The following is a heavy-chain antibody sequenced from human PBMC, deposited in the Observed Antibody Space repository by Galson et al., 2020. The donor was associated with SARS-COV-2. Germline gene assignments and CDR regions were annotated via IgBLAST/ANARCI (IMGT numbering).Heavy chain of an antibody. Sequence: GESLKISCAASGFTFSSYSMNWVRQAPGKGLEWVSSISSSSSYIYYADLVKGRFTISRDNAKNSLYLQMNSLRAEDTAVYYCARDLSSIVVVMPSLYFDLWGRGTLVTVSS. V-gene: IGHV3-21*01. J-gene: IGHJ2*01. CDR2: ISSSSSYI. CDR1: GFTFSSYS. D-gene: IGHD3-22*01. CDR3: ARDLSSIVVVMPSLYFDL.